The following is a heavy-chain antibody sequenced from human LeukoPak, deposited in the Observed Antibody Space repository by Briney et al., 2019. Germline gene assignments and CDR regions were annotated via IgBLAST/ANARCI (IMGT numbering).Heavy chain of an antibody. CDR1: GFTFSSYW. Sequence: PGGSLRLSCAASGFTFSSYWMSWVRQAPGKGLEWVANIKQDGSEKYYVDSVKGRFTISRDNAKNSLYLQMNSLRAEVTAVYYCARAPTYCTNGVCYNSRFDYWGQGTLVTVSS. CDR2: IKQDGSEK. D-gene: IGHD2-8*01. V-gene: IGHV3-7*01. CDR3: ARAPTYCTNGVCYNSRFDY. J-gene: IGHJ4*02.